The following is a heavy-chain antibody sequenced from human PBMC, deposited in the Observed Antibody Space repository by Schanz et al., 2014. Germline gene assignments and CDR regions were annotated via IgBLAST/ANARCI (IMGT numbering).Heavy chain of an antibody. J-gene: IGHJ4*02. CDR2: IWYDGSNK. CDR1: GFIFSSYG. Sequence: QVQLVESGGGVVQPGRSLRLSCAASGFIFSSYGLHWVRQAPGKGLEWVAFIWYDGSNKYYADSVKGRFTISRDNSRNTLYLQMNSLRTEDTAVYYYASPSGYSDYGTYFDFWGQGTLVTVSS. D-gene: IGHD5-12*01. V-gene: IGHV3-33*01. CDR3: ASPSGYSDYGTYFDF.